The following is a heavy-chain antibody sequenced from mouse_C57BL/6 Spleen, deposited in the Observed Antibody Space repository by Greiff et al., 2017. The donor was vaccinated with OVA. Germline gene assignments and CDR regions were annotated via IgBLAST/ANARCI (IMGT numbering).Heavy chain of an antibody. CDR1: GFTFSDYY. D-gene: IGHD1-1*01. V-gene: IGHV5-12*01. CDR2: ISNGGGST. Sequence: EVQLVDSGGGLVQPGGSLKLSCAASGFTFSDYYMYWVRQTPEKRLEWVAYISNGGGSTYYPDTVKGRFTISRDNAKNTLYLQMSRLKSEDTAMYYCARQDYYSSRGAMDYWGQGTSVTVSS. CDR3: ARQDYYSSRGAMDY. J-gene: IGHJ4*01.